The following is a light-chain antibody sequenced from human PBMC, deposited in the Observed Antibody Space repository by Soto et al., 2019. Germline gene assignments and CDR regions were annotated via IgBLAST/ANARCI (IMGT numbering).Light chain of an antibody. J-gene: IGKJ4*01. V-gene: IGKV3-20*01. Sequence: EIVLTQSPGTLSLSPGESATLSCRASPSVGRNYLAWFQHKPDQAPRLLIYDASNRATGVPDRFSGSGSGTDFTLSVTRLEPEDFAVYYCHQYAVSPLTFGGGTTVEIK. CDR2: DAS. CDR3: HQYAVSPLT. CDR1: PSVGRNY.